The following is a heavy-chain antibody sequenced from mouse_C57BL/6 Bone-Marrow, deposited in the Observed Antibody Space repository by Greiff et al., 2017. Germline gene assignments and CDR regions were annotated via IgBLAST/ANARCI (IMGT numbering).Heavy chain of an antibody. CDR1: GYAFSSSW. J-gene: IGHJ1*03. V-gene: IGHV1-82*01. CDR2: IYPGDGDT. D-gene: IGHD4-1*01. CDR3: ARRNWDWYFDV. Sequence: VKLQESGPELVKPGASVKISCKASGYAFSSSWMNWVKQRPGKGLEWIGRIYPGDGDTNYNGKFKGKATLTADKSSSTAYMQLSSLTSEDSAVYFCARRNWDWYFDVWGTGTTVTVSS.